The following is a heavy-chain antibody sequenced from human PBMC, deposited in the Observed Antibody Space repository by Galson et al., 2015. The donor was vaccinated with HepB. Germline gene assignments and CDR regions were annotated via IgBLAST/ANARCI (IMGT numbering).Heavy chain of an antibody. D-gene: IGHD2-21*01. CDR3: ARGTYCGGGRCDPDNSGFDY. V-gene: IGHV3-9*01. Sequence: SLRLSCAASGFTFNNYDMQWVRQSPGKGLEWVSGISWYSGYIVYADSVKGRFTISRDNAKNSLYLQMSSLRTEDTALYYCARGTYCGGGRCDPDNSGFDYWGQGALVTVSS. CDR1: GFTFNNYD. J-gene: IGHJ4*02. CDR2: ISWYSGYI.